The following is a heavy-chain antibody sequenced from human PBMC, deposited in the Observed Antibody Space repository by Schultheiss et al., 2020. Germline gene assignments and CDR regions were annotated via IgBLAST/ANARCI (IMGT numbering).Heavy chain of an antibody. CDR2: ISYDGSNK. CDR3: AKDSDVGYCTSGCRFRWFDP. V-gene: IGHV3-30*04. Sequence: GESLKISCAASGFTFSSYAMHWVRQAPGKGLEWVAVISYDGSNKYYADSVKGRFTISRDNSKNTLYLQMDSLRAEDTAVYYCAKDSDVGYCTSGCRFRWFDPWGQGTLVTVSS. D-gene: IGHD2-8*01. CDR1: GFTFSSYA. J-gene: IGHJ5*02.